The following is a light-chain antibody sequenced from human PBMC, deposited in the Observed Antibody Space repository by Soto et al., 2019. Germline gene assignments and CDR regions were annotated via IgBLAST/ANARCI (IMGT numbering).Light chain of an antibody. J-gene: IGKJ5*01. CDR2: LAS. V-gene: IGKV1-39*01. CDR3: KHSYNTPIT. Sequence: DIQMTQSPSSLSASVGDRVTITCRASRIIDTYVDWYQQKPGKAPDLLIYLASTLQVGVPSRFSGSGSGTDFTLTISGPQPEDFATYYCKHSYNTPITFGQGTRLDIK. CDR1: RIIDTY.